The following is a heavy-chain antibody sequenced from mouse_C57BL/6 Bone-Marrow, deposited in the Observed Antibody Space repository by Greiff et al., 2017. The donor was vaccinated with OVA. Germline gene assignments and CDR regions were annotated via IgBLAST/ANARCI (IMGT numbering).Heavy chain of an antibody. V-gene: IGHV1-19*01. J-gene: IGHJ2*01. CDR1: GYIFTDYY. CDR3: ARSGYYGSSLDY. D-gene: IGHD1-1*01. Sequence: EVQLQQSGPVLVKPGASVKMSCKASGYIFTDYYMNWVKQSHGKSLEWIGVINPYNGGTSYNQKFKGKATLTVDKSSSTAYMELNSLTSEDSAVYYCARSGYYGSSLDYWGQGTTLTVSS. CDR2: INPYNGGT.